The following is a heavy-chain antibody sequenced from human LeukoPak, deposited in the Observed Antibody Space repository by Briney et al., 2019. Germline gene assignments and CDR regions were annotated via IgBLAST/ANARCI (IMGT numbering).Heavy chain of an antibody. Sequence: PSETLSLTCTVSGGSISSGSYYWSWIRQPAGKGLEWIGRIYTSGSTNYNPSLKSRVTISVDTSKNQFSLKRSSVTAADTAVYYCARGSGYCSGGSCRLFSSGYYYTDVWGKGTTVTVSS. D-gene: IGHD2-15*01. CDR3: ARGSGYCSGGSCRLFSSGYYYTDV. J-gene: IGHJ6*03. CDR1: GGSISSGSYY. CDR2: IYTSGST. V-gene: IGHV4-61*02.